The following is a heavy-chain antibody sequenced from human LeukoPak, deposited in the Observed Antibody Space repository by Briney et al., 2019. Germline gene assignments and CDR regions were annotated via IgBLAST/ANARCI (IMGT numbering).Heavy chain of an antibody. CDR3: ARNTGGSYYEAYFDY. Sequence: GGSLRLSCAASGFTFSDYNMNWVRQAPGKGLEWVSYISSSGSTIYYADSVKGRFTISRDNAKNSLYLQMNSLRAEDTAVYYCARNTGGSYYEAYFDYWGQGTLVTVSS. CDR1: GFTFSDYN. CDR2: ISSSGSTI. J-gene: IGHJ4*02. D-gene: IGHD1-26*01. V-gene: IGHV3-48*04.